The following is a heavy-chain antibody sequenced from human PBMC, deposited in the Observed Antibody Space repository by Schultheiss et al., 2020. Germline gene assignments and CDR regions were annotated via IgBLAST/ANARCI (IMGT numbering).Heavy chain of an antibody. D-gene: IGHD5-18*01. Sequence: SVKVSCKASGGTFSGYAITWVRQAPGQGLEWMGGIIPVFGTASYAQRFQGRVTITADESTSTAYMELSSLRSEDTAVYYCARGRGYSYGTFDYWGQGTLVTVSS. V-gene: IGHV1-69*13. CDR3: ARGRGYSYGTFDY. J-gene: IGHJ4*02. CDR2: IIPVFGTA. CDR1: GGTFSGYA.